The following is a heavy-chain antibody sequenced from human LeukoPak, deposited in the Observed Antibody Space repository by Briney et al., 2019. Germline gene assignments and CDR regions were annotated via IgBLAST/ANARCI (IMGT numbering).Heavy chain of an antibody. CDR3: ARGRSGAFDY. D-gene: IGHD3-10*01. CDR2: IYSGGST. V-gene: IGHV3-66*01. CDR1: GFAVSSNY. J-gene: IGHJ4*02. Sequence: GGSLRLSCAASGFAVSSNYMSWVRQAPGKGLEWVSIIYSGGSTYYADSVKGRFTISRDNSKSTLYLQMNSLRAEDTAVYYCARGRSGAFDYWGQGTLVTVSS.